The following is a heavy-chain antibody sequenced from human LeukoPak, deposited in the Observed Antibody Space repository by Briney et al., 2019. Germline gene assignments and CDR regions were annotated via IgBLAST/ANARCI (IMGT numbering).Heavy chain of an antibody. CDR1: GGTFSSYA. CDR2: IIPIFGTA. J-gene: IGHJ5*02. D-gene: IGHD3-22*01. Sequence: SVKASCTASGGTFSSYAISWVRQAPGQGLEWMGGIIPIFGTANYAQKFQGRVTITADESTSTAYMELSSLRSEDTAVYYCARDVTYYYDSRGWFDPWGQGTLVTVSS. V-gene: IGHV1-69*13. CDR3: ARDVTYYYDSRGWFDP.